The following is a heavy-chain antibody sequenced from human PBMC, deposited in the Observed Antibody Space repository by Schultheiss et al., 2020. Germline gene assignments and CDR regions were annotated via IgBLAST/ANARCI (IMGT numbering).Heavy chain of an antibody. J-gene: IGHJ5*02. D-gene: IGHD3-10*01. CDR3: ASLDYKFGELLWFDP. V-gene: IGHV3-11*06. CDR2: ISSSSSYT. CDR1: GFTFSDYY. Sequence: GGSLRLSCAASGFTFSDYYMSWIRQAPGKGLEWVSYISSSSSYTNYADSVKGRFTISRDNAKNSLYLQMNSLRAEDTAVYYCASLDYKFGELLWFDPWGQGTLVTVSS.